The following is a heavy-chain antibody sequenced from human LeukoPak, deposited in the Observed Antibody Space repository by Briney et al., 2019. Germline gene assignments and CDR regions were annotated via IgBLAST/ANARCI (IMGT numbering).Heavy chain of an antibody. CDR1: GGSISSSSYY. J-gene: IGHJ6*03. V-gene: IGHV4-39*07. CDR2: IYYSGST. D-gene: IGHD4/OR15-4a*01. Sequence: SETLSLTCTVSGGSISSSSYYWGWIRQPPGKGLEWIGSIYYSGSTYYNPSLKSRVTISVDTSKNQFSLKLSSVTAADTAVYYCAREPPANDYMDVWGKGTTVTVSS. CDR3: AREPPANDYMDV.